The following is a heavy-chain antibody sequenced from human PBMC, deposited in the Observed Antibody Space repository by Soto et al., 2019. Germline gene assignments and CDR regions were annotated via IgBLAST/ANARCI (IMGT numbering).Heavy chain of an antibody. CDR2: ISAYNGNT. J-gene: IGHJ6*02. D-gene: IGHD2-21*02. Sequence: ASVKVSCKASGYTFTSYGISWVRQAPGQGLEWMGWISAYNGNTNYAQKLQGRVTMTTDTSTSTAYMELRSLRSDDTAVYYCASGTRVTATRRKNYYYYYGMDVWGQGTTVTSP. CDR3: ASGTRVTATRRKNYYYYYGMDV. CDR1: GYTFTSYG. V-gene: IGHV1-18*01.